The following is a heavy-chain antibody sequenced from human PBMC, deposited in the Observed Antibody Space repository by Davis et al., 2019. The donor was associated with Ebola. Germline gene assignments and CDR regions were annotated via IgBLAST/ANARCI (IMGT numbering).Heavy chain of an antibody. J-gene: IGHJ3*02. CDR2: MNPKSGNT. Sequence: AASVKVSCKASGYTFTSYDINWVRQATGQGLEWVGWMNPKSGNTGYAQKFQARVSMTRNTSISTAYMELNSLRSEDTAVYYCARGSRTLDIWGQGTVVTVSS. CDR3: ARGSRTLDI. CDR1: GYTFTSYD. V-gene: IGHV1-8*01. D-gene: IGHD3/OR15-3a*01.